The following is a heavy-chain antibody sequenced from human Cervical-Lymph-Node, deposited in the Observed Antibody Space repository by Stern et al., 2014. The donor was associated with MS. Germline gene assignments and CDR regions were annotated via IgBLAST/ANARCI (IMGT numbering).Heavy chain of an antibody. J-gene: IGHJ5*02. CDR2: IYYSGST. V-gene: IGHV4-31*03. D-gene: IGHD4-17*01. Sequence: QVQLQESGPGLVKPSQTLSLTCTVSGGSISNDGYYWSWIRQPPGKGLGWIGCIYYSGSTYYNPSLKSRVTISVDTSKSQFSLKLNSVTAADTAVYYCARDLGGDGWFDPWGQGTLVTVSS. CDR3: ARDLGGDGWFDP. CDR1: GGSISNDGYY.